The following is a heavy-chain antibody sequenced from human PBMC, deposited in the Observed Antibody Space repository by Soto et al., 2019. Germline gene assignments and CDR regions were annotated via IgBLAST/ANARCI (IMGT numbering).Heavy chain of an antibody. J-gene: IGHJ6*02. CDR2: IMYRGYS. CDR3: ARHGFGPLHGLVDV. V-gene: IGHV4-59*08. Sequence: QVQLQESGPGLVKPSVTLSLTCTVSGDSLTNYSCSWFRQPPGKGLEWIGYIMYRGYSPYNLSLTSRVTMSMHTSTTQCSLFLESVTATETALYYCARHGFGPLHGLVDVWGQGSTVIVSS. D-gene: IGHD3-10*01. CDR1: GDSLTNYS.